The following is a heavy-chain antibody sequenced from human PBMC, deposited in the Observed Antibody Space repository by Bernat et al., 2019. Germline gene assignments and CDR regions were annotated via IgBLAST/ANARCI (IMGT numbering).Heavy chain of an antibody. D-gene: IGHD2-15*01. CDR2: INHEGVT. V-gene: IGHV4-34*01. CDR1: GGSFSGYY. Sequence: QVQLQQWGAGLLKPSETLSLTCAVYGGSFSGYYWGWIRQSPGKGLEWIGEINHEGVTNYNPSLKSRATISVDTSKNQFSLKLTSMTVADTTVYYCARAPLYCNTGSTGSCYSGWFDYWGQGSLVTVSS. CDR3: ARAPLYCNTGSTGSCYSGWFDY. J-gene: IGHJ4*02.